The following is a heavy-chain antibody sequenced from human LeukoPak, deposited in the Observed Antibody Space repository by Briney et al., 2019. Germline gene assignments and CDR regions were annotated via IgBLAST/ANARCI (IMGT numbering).Heavy chain of an antibody. Sequence: GGSLRLSYAASGFTFNYSWMNWVRQAPGKGLEWVGRINANSDGGTTDYAAPVKGRFTISRDDSNNVLYLQMNSLKNEDTGVYYCTTGTMGSGNSDHWGQGTLVTGSS. CDR3: TTGTMGSGNSDH. CDR2: INANSDGGTT. D-gene: IGHD3-10*01. V-gene: IGHV3-15*01. J-gene: IGHJ4*02. CDR1: GFTFNYSW.